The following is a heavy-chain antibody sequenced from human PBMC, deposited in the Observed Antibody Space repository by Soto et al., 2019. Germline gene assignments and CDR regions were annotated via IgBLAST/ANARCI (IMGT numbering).Heavy chain of an antibody. J-gene: IGHJ5*02. D-gene: IGHD2-2*01. CDR2: IKEDGSEK. V-gene: IGHV3-7*03. CDR1: GFILRNYW. Sequence: GGSLRLSCADSGFILRNYWMSWVRQAPGMGLQWVASIKEDGSEKYYVDPVKGRFTISRENAKNSLYLQMNSLRVEDTAVYYCTRDLMDVVPPADDLFDPWGQGILVTVSS. CDR3: TRDLMDVVPPADDLFDP.